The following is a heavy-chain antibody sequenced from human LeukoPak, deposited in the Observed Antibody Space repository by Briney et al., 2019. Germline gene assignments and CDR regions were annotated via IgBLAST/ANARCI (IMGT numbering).Heavy chain of an antibody. CDR1: GGSIRNFY. D-gene: IGHD4-23*01. CDR2: VYNSGT. Sequence: SETLSLTCTVSGGSIRNFYWSWIRQTPGKGLEWIGYVYNSGTNYNPSLKSRVTISMDTSKNQFSLNPNSVTAADTAVYYCARDYGGKFDCWGQGTLVTVSS. CDR3: ARDYGGKFDC. V-gene: IGHV4-59*01. J-gene: IGHJ4*02.